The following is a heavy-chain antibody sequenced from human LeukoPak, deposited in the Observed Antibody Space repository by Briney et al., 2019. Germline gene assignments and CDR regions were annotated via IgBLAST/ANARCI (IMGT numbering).Heavy chain of an antibody. CDR3: AREGYSSSWFAAFDI. Sequence: GGSLRLSCAASGFTFSSYSMNWVRQAPGKGLEWVSSISSSSSYIYYADSVKGRFTISRDNAKNSLHLQMNSLRAEDTAVYYCAREGYSSSWFAAFDIWGQGTMVTVSS. V-gene: IGHV3-21*01. J-gene: IGHJ3*02. D-gene: IGHD6-13*01. CDR2: ISSSSSYI. CDR1: GFTFSSYS.